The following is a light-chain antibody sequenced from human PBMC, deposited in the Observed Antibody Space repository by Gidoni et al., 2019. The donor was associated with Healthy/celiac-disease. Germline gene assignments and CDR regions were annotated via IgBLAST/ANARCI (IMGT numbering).Light chain of an antibody. CDR1: SSNIGSNT. CDR3: AAWDDSLNVLV. V-gene: IGLV1-44*01. CDR2: SNN. Sequence: QSALTQPPSASGTPGQRVTISCSGSSSNIGSNTVNWYQQLPGTAPKLLIYSNNQRPSGVPDRLSGSKSGTSASLAVIGLQSEDEADYYCAAWDDSLNVLVFGGGTKLTVL. J-gene: IGLJ2*01.